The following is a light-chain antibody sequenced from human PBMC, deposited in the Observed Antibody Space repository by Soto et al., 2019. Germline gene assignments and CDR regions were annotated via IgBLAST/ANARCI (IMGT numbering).Light chain of an antibody. CDR3: QQYNNWPRT. CDR1: QSVSRN. V-gene: IGKV3-15*01. J-gene: IGKJ1*01. CDR2: GAS. Sequence: ELVITHAASTLSESPGERATLSCRASQSVSRNLAWYQQKPGQAPRLLIYGASTRATGFPARFSGSGSGTEFTLTISGLQSQDFEVYYCQQYNNWPRTFGQGTKV.